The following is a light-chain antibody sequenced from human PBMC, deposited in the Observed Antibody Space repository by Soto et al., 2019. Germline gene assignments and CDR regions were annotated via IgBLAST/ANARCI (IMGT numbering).Light chain of an antibody. Sequence: DIQMTQSPSTLSASVGALFTSTCRASQSISSSLDWYQQKPGKAPKLLIYKASSLESGVTSRFSGSGSGTEFTLTISSLQPDDFATYYCQQYNSYWTFGQGTKVDIK. V-gene: IGKV1-5*03. J-gene: IGKJ1*01. CDR1: QSISSS. CDR2: KAS. CDR3: QQYNSYWT.